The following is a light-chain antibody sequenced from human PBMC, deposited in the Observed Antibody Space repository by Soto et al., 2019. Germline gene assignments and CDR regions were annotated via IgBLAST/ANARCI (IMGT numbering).Light chain of an antibody. CDR2: AAS. CDR3: QQYHDWPPVT. Sequence: EIVMTQSPATLSVSPGERATLSCMASQSVSSNLAWYQQTPGQAPRLLIYAASTRATGIPARFSGSGSGTEFTLSISSLQSEDFAVYCCQQYHDWPPVTFGGGTKVDIK. J-gene: IGKJ4*01. CDR1: QSVSSN. V-gene: IGKV3-15*01.